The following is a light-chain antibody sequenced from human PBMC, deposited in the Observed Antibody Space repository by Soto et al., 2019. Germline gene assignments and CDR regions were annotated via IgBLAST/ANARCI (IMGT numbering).Light chain of an antibody. J-gene: IGLJ2*01. CDR3: CSYAGSSAVV. Sequence: QSALTQPASVSGSPGQSITISCTGTSSDVWSYKFVSWYQQHPGKAPKLMIYEGSKRPSGVSNRFSGSKSGNTASLTISGIQAEDEADYYCCSYAGSSAVVFGGGTKLTVL. CDR1: SSDVWSYKF. CDR2: EGS. V-gene: IGLV2-23*01.